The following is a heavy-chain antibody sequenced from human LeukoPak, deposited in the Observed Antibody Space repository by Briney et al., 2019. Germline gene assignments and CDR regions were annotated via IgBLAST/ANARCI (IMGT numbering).Heavy chain of an antibody. CDR3: ARAYSRSWYVWYYLLF. Sequence: SETLTLSCAVSGGSFSGYYWSWIRQPPGKGLEWIGEINHSGSTNYNPSLKSRVTISVDPSKNQFSLKLSPVTAADTAVYYCARAYSRSWYVWYYLLFWPQGTLVTVSS. CDR1: GGSFSGYY. V-gene: IGHV4-34*01. J-gene: IGHJ4*02. CDR2: INHSGST. D-gene: IGHD6-13*01.